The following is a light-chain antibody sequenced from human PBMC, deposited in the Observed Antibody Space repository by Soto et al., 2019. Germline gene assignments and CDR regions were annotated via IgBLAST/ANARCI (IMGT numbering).Light chain of an antibody. Sequence: QSALTQRPSASGSPGQSVTISSTGTGSDVGGYNYVSWYQQHPGKAPKLMIYEVSKRPSGVPDRFSGSKSGNTASLTVSGLQAEDEADYYCSSYAGSNNVFGTGTKVTVL. CDR1: GSDVGGYNY. CDR2: EVS. CDR3: SSYAGSNNV. V-gene: IGLV2-8*01. J-gene: IGLJ1*01.